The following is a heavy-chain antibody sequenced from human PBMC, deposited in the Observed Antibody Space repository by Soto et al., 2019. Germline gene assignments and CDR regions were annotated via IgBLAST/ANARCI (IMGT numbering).Heavy chain of an antibody. CDR3: VRDGTKTLRDWFDP. CDR1: GASISGYY. V-gene: IGHV4-4*07. D-gene: IGHD1-1*01. J-gene: IGHJ5*02. CDR2: IYATGTT. Sequence: SETLSLTCTVSGASISGYYWSWIRKSAGKGLEWIGRIYATGTTDYNPSLKSRVMMSVDTPKKQFSLKLRSVTAADTAVYYCVRDGTKTLRDWFDPWGQGISVTVSS.